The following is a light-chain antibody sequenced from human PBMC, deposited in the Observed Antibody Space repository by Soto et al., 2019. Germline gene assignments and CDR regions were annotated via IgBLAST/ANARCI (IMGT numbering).Light chain of an antibody. V-gene: IGKV3-20*01. CDR3: QQDGSSPLT. CDR2: DAS. Sequence: EVVLTQSPDTLSLSPGERVTLSCWASQNVRNNYLAWYQQKPGQAPRVLIYDASSRATGIPDRFSGSGTGADFTLTISSLEPEDFAVYYCQQDGSSPLTFGGGTKVDIK. CDR1: QNVRNNY. J-gene: IGKJ4*01.